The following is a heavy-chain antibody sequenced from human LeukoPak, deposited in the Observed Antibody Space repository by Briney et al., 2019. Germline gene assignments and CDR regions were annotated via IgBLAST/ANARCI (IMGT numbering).Heavy chain of an antibody. J-gene: IGHJ4*02. CDR1: GGSISNYY. CDR2: VYYTGST. CDR3: ARDYAQTYFDY. V-gene: IGHV4-59*12. Sequence: PSETLSLTCTVSGGSISNYYWSWIRQPPGKGLDWIGYVYYTGSTSYNPSLKSRVTMSVDTSKNRFSLNLNSVTAADTAMYYCARDYAQTYFDYWGQGTLATVSS. D-gene: IGHD3-16*01.